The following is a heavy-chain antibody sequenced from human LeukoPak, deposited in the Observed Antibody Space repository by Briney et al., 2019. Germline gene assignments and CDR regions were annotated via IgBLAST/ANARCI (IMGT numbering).Heavy chain of an antibody. CDR3: AKHAGSFYYYRMDV. J-gene: IGHJ6*02. CDR2: MSSGTGST. D-gene: IGHD3-10*01. CDR1: GFTFSNYA. V-gene: IGHV3-23*01. Sequence: PGPSLRLSCAASGFTFSNYAMTWVRQAPGKVLEWVSGMSSGTGSTHYADSVNGRFTFSRDNSKNTLYLQMNSLRAEDTAVYYCAKHAGSFYYYRMDVWGQGTTVTVSS.